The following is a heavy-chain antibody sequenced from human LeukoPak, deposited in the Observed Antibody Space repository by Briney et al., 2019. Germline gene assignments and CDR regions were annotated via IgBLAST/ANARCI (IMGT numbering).Heavy chain of an antibody. Sequence: GGSLRLSCAASGFTLSAFWMHWVRQAPGKGLEWVANINRDGGASYYVDSVRGRFTISRDNAKNSLFLQMNSLRAEDTAVYYCVGHNYWGQGTLVTVSS. J-gene: IGHJ4*02. CDR3: VGHNY. D-gene: IGHD3-16*01. CDR2: INRDGGAS. V-gene: IGHV3-7*01. CDR1: GFTLSAFW.